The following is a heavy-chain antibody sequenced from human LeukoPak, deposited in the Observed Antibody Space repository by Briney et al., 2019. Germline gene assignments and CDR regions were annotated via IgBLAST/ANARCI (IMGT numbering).Heavy chain of an antibody. CDR1: GFTFSTYW. D-gene: IGHD4-11*01. CDR3: ARGSIQSPNYFDY. J-gene: IGHJ4*02. V-gene: IGHV3-7*04. Sequence: PGGSLRLSCAASGFTFSTYWMSRVRRAPGKRLEWVANIKKDGSEKYYVDSVKGRFTISRDSAKNSLYLQMNSLRAEDTAVYYCARGSIQSPNYFDYWGQGTLVTVSS. CDR2: IKKDGSEK.